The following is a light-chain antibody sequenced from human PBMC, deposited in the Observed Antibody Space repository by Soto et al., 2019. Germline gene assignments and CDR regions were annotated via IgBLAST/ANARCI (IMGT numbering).Light chain of an antibody. CDR3: QTWGTGIYWV. J-gene: IGLJ3*02. Sequence: QPVLTQSPSASASLGASVKLTCTLSSGHSSYAIAWHQQQPEKGPRYLMKLNSDGSHSKGDGIPDRFSGSSSGAERYLPISSPQSDDEADYYCQTWGTGIYWVFGGGTKLTVL. CDR1: SGHSSYA. CDR2: LNSDGSH. V-gene: IGLV4-69*01.